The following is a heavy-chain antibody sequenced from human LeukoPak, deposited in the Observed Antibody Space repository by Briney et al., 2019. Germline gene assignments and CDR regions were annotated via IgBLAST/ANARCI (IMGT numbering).Heavy chain of an antibody. CDR1: GYSISSGDY. V-gene: IGHV4-38-2*01. CDR2: IYYSGST. CDR3: VINSTAAWFDP. D-gene: IGHD2/OR15-2a*01. J-gene: IGHJ5*02. Sequence: SETLSLTCAVSGYSISSGDYWGWLRQPPGKGLEWIGSIYYSGSTDYNPSLKSRVSISVDTSKNQFSLKLFSVTAADTAVYYCVINSTAAWFDPWGQGTLVTVSS.